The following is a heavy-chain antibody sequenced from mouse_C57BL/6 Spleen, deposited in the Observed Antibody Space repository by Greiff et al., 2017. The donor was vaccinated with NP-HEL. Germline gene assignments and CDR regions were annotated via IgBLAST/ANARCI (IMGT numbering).Heavy chain of an antibody. CDR3: ARVGQAMDY. D-gene: IGHD3-3*01. CDR1: GFTFSSYA. CDR2: ISDGGSYT. V-gene: IGHV5-4*01. Sequence: DVQLVESGGGLVKPGGSLKLSCAASGFTFSSYAMSWVRQTPEKRLEWVATISDGGSYTYYPDNVKGRFTISRDNAKNNLYLQMSHLKSEDTAMYYCARVGQAMDYWGQGTSVTVSS. J-gene: IGHJ4*01.